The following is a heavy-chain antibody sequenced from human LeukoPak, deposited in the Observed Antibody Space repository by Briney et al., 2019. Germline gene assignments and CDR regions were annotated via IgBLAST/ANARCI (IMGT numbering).Heavy chain of an antibody. V-gene: IGHV3-23*01. CDR1: GFTFSSYA. CDR2: ISGSGGST. D-gene: IGHD2-2*01. J-gene: IGHJ4*02. CDR3: ARPYCSSTSCYHRFDY. Sequence: AGGSLRLSCAASGFTFSSYAMSWVRQAPGKGLERVSAISGSGGSTYYADSVKGRFTISRDNSKNTLYLQMNSLRDEDTAVYYCARPYCSSTSCYHRFDYWGQGTLVTVSS.